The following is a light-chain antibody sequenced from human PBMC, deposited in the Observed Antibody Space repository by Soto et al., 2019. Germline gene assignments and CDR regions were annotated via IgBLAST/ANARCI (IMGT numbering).Light chain of an antibody. CDR1: QSVSSSY. J-gene: IGKJ1*01. CDR2: GAS. CDR3: QQDYW. V-gene: IGKV3D-7*01. Sequence: PGERVTLSCRASQSVSSSYLTWYRQKPGQAPRLLIYGASTRATGIPARFSGSGSGTDFTLTISSLQPEDFAVYYCQQDYWLGQGTKVDIK.